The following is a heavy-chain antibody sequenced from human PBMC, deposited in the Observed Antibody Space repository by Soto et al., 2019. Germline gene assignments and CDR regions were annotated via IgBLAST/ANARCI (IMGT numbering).Heavy chain of an antibody. CDR3: ARAPPLEDQRGHNWFDP. D-gene: IGHD3-3*01. J-gene: IGHJ5*02. V-gene: IGHV1-69*13. Sequence: GASVKVSCKASGGTFSSYAISWVRQAPGQGLEWMGGIIPIFGTANYAQKFQGRVTITADESTSTAYMELSSLRSEDTAVYYCARAPPLEDQRGHNWFDPWGQGTLVTVSS. CDR1: GGTFSSYA. CDR2: IIPIFGTA.